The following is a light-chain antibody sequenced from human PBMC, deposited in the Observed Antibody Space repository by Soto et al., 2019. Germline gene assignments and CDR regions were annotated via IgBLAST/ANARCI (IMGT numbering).Light chain of an antibody. Sequence: QSVLTPPASVSGSPGQSITISCIGTSSDVGGYDYVSWYQQYPGKAPKLMIYEVSARPSGVSNRFSGSKSGNTASLTISGLQAEDEADYYCSSYTSSSVVFGGGTKLTVL. CDR2: EVS. V-gene: IGLV2-14*01. CDR1: SSDVGGYDY. CDR3: SSYTSSSVV. J-gene: IGLJ2*01.